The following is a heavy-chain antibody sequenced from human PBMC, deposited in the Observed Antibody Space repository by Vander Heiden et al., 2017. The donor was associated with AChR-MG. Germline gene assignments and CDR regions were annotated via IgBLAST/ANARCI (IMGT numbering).Heavy chain of an antibody. V-gene: IGHV3-23*01. J-gene: IGHJ4*02. Sequence: EVQLLESGGGLVQPGGSLRLSCAASGFTFRTYAMSWVRPAPGRGLDWVSAISASGGSTYYADSVKGRCTVSRDNSKNTLYLQMNSLTAEDTALYYCAKVMSWKHFDLWGQGTLVTVSS. CDR2: ISASGGST. D-gene: IGHD1-1*01. CDR1: GFTFRTYA. CDR3: AKVMSWKHFDL.